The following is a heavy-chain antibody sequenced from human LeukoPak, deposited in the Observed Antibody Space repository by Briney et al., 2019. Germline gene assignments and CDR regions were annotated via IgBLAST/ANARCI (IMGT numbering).Heavy chain of an antibody. CDR1: GFTFSSYS. V-gene: IGHV3-21*01. J-gene: IGHJ4*02. CDR2: ISSSSSYI. Sequence: GGSLRLSCAASGFTFSSYSMNWVRQAPGKGLEWVSSISSSSSYIYYADSVKGRFTISRDNAKNSLYLQMNSLRAEDTAVYYCAKGGSGSSHFDYWGQGALVTVSS. CDR3: AKGGSGSSHFDY. D-gene: IGHD3-10*01.